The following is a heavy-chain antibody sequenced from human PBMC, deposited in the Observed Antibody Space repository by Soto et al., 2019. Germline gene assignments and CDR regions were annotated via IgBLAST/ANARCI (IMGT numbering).Heavy chain of an antibody. CDR2: IYYSGST. CDR1: GGSISSYY. D-gene: IGHD6-13*01. J-gene: IGHJ4*02. CDR3: ARSPWIPLYSSSWYYFDY. V-gene: IGHV4-59*01. Sequence: SETLSLTCTVSGGSISSYYWSWIRQPPGKGLEWIGYIYYSGSTNYNPSLKSRVTISVDTSKNQFSLKLSSVTAADTAVYYCARSPWIPLYSSSWYYFDYWGQGTLVTVSS.